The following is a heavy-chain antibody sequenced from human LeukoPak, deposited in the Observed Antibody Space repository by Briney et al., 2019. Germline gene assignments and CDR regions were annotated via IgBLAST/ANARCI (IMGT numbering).Heavy chain of an antibody. CDR3: AREGSWSGYYNPNHYYYYMDA. CDR1: GFTFSSYA. V-gene: IGHV3-30*01. Sequence: GRSLRLSCAASGFTFSSYAMHWVRQAPGKGLEWVAVISYDGSNKYYADSVKGRFTISRDNSKNTLYLQMNSLRAEDTAVYYCAREGSWSGYYNPNHYYYYMDAWGKGTTVTVSS. J-gene: IGHJ6*03. CDR2: ISYDGSNK. D-gene: IGHD3-3*01.